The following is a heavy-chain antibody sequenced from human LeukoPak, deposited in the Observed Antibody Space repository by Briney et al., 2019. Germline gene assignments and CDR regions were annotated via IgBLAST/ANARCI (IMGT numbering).Heavy chain of an antibody. J-gene: IGHJ4*02. D-gene: IGHD3-9*01. CDR1: GFTFSSYA. CDR3: ARGFDWKFDY. Sequence: PGGSLRLSCAASGFTFSSYAMHWVRQAPGKGLEWVAVISYDGSNKYYADSVKGRFTISRDNSKNTLYLQMNSLRAEDTAVYYCARGFDWKFDYWGQGTLVTVSS. V-gene: IGHV3-30-3*01. CDR2: ISYDGSNK.